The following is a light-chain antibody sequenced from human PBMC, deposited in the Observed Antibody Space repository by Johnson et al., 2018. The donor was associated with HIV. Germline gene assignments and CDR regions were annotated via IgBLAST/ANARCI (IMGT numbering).Light chain of an antibody. CDR1: SSTIGNNF. V-gene: IGLV1-51*02. J-gene: IGLJ1*01. CDR3: GTWDSSLIIFV. Sequence: QSMLTQPPSVSAAPGQKVTISCSGSSSTIGNNFVSWYQVLPGTAPKLLIYENDKRPSGIRDRFSGSKSGTAATLAITGLQTGDEADYYCGTWDSSLIIFVFGTGTKVTVL. CDR2: END.